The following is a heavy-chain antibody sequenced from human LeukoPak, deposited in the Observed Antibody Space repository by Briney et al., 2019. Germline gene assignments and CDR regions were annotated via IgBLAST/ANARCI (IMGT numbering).Heavy chain of an antibody. CDR1: SDSISSYY. V-gene: IGHV4-59*08. Sequence: SETLSLTCTVSSDSISSYYWSWIRQSPGKGLEWIGYIYYSGSTNYNPSLKSRVTISVDTSNNQFSLKLSSVTAADTAVYYCARRPYYYYGMDVWGQGTTVTVSS. CDR3: ARRPYYYYGMDV. J-gene: IGHJ6*02. CDR2: IYYSGST.